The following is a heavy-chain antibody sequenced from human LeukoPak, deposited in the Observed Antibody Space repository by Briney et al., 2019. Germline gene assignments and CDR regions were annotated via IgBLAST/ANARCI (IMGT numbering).Heavy chain of an antibody. V-gene: IGHV4-59*08. D-gene: IGHD3-10*01. J-gene: IGHJ4*02. Sequence: PSETLSLTCTVSGGSISSYYWSWIRQPLGKGLEWIGYIYYSGSTNYNPSLKSRVTISVDTSKNQFSLKLSSVTAADTAVYYCARRVRGVIMTFDYWGQGTLVTVSS. CDR2: IYYSGST. CDR3: ARRVRGVIMTFDY. CDR1: GGSISSYY.